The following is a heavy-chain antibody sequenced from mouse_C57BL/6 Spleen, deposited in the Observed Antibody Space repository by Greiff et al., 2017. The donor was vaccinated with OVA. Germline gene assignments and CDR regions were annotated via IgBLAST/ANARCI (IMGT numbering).Heavy chain of an antibody. D-gene: IGHD2-3*01. V-gene: IGHV2-2*01. Sequence: QVQLKQSGPGLVQPSQSLSIPCTVSGFSLTSYGVHWVRQSPGKGLEWLGVIWSGGSTDYNAAFISRLSISKDNSKSQVFFKMNSLQADDTAIYYCARKDGYLHYYAMDYWGQGTSVTVSS. J-gene: IGHJ4*01. CDR3: ARKDGYLHYYAMDY. CDR2: IWSGGST. CDR1: GFSLTSYG.